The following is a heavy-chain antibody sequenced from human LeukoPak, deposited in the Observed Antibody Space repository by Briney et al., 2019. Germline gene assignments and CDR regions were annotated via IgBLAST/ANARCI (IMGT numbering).Heavy chain of an antibody. CDR1: GFTVSSNY. D-gene: IGHD2-2*01. V-gene: IGHV3-66*01. CDR2: IYSGGST. J-gene: IGHJ4*02. CDR3: ATGGYCSSTSCSIQFDY. Sequence: GGSLRLSCEASGFTVSSNYMSWVRQPPGKGLEWVSVIYSGGSTYYADSVKGRFTISRDNSKNTLYLQMNSLRAEDTAVYYCATGGYCSSTSCSIQFDYWGQGTLVTVSS.